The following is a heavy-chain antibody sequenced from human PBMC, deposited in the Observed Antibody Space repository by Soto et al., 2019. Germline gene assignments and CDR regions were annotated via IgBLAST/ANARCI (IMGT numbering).Heavy chain of an antibody. CDR2: TYYRSKWFH. D-gene: IGHD3-10*01. V-gene: IGHV6-1*01. CDR3: ARGNALDV. CDR1: GDSGSNDITS. Sequence: PTRSLPCGNSGDSGSNDITSWNLIRQSPSRGLEWLGRTYYRSKWFHDYAASVKSRITINPDTSKNQFSLELNSMTPEDTAVYYCARGNALDVWGQGTLVTVS. J-gene: IGHJ3*01.